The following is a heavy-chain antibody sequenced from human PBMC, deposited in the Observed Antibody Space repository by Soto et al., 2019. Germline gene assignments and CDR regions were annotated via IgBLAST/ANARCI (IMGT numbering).Heavy chain of an antibody. CDR3: ARDRYRSIWIGSYFYGWDG. CDR2: ICACNGNT. Sequence: SLKVSCKASGYTFTSYGISWGRQGRRQGGGWMGWICACNGNTKDAQQPQGRVTMTTATSTSTAYMELRSLRSDDTAVYSCARDRYRSIWIGSYFYGWDGWG. D-gene: IGHD6-13*01. CDR1: GYTFTSYG. J-gene: IGHJ6*02. V-gene: IGHV1-18*01.